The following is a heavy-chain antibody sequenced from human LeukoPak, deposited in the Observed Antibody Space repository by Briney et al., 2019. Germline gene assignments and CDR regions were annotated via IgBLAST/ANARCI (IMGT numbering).Heavy chain of an antibody. CDR1: GFTFSNAW. Sequence: GGSLRLSCAASGFTFSNAWMSWVRQAPGKGLEWVGRIKSKTDGGTTDYAAPVKGRFTISRDDSKNTLHLQMNSLKTEDTAVYYCTTDGILITGTIDIWGQGTMVTVSS. J-gene: IGHJ3*02. V-gene: IGHV3-15*01. CDR3: TTDGILITGTIDI. CDR2: IKSKTDGGTT. D-gene: IGHD1-20*01.